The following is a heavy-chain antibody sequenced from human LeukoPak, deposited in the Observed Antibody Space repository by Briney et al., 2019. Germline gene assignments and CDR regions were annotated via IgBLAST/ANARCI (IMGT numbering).Heavy chain of an antibody. CDR1: GGSISSYY. J-gene: IGHJ5*02. Sequence: PSETLSRTCTVSGGSISSYYWSWIRQPPGKGLEWIGYIYYSGSTNYNPSLKSRVTISVDTSKNQFSLKLSSVTAADTAVYYCARVMRAVAGKVVWFDPWGQGTLVTVSS. CDR2: IYYSGST. D-gene: IGHD6-19*01. CDR3: ARVMRAVAGKVVWFDP. V-gene: IGHV4-59*01.